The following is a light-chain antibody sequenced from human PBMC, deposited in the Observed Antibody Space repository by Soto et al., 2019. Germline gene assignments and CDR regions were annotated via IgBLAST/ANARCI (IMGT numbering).Light chain of an antibody. CDR3: QQYSNWPPGT. V-gene: IGKV3-15*01. Sequence: EIVMTQSPATLSVSPGERATLSCRASQSVGSNLAWYQQKPGQAPRLLIYGASTRATGIPARFSGSGYGTEFTLTISSLQSEDFAVYYCQQYSNWPPGTFGQGTKVEIK. J-gene: IGKJ1*01. CDR1: QSVGSN. CDR2: GAS.